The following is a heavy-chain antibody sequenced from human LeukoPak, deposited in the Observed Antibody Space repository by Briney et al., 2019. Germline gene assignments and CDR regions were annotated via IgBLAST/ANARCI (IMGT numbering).Heavy chain of an antibody. CDR1: GYSFTSYW. V-gene: IGHV5-51*01. CDR2: IYPGDSDT. J-gene: IGHJ4*02. Sequence: GESLKISCKGSGYSFTSYWIGWVRQMPGKGLEWMGIIYPGDSDTRYSPSFQGQVTISADKSISTAYLQWSSLKASDTAMYYCARLPMTTVTTRHSDYWGQGTLVTVSS. CDR3: ARLPMTTVTTRHSDY. D-gene: IGHD4-17*01.